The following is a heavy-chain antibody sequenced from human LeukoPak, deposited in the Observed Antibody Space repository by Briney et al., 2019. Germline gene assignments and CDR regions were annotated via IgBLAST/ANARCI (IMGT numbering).Heavy chain of an antibody. V-gene: IGHV3-21*01. CDR1: GFTFSSYS. Sequence: GGSLRLSCAASGFTFSSYSMNWVRQAPGKGLEWVSSISSSSSYIYYADSVKGRFTISRDNAKNSLHLQMNSLRAEDTAVYYCARDQRYSYGYDYWGQGTLVTVSS. J-gene: IGHJ4*02. D-gene: IGHD5-18*01. CDR2: ISSSSSYI. CDR3: ARDQRYSYGYDY.